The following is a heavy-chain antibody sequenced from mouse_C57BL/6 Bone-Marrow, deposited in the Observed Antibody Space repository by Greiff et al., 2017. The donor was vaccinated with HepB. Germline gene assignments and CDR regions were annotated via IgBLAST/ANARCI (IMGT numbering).Heavy chain of an antibody. J-gene: IGHJ4*01. CDR1: GFTFSSYA. Sequence: EVKLMESGGGLVKPGGSLKLSCAASGFTFSSYAMSWVRQTPEKRLEWVATISDGGSYTYYPDNVKGRFTISRDNAKNNLYLQMSHLKSEDTAMYDCARAYYGNYAMDYWGQGTSVTVSS. CDR2: ISDGGSYT. D-gene: IGHD2-10*01. CDR3: ARAYYGNYAMDY. V-gene: IGHV5-4*03.